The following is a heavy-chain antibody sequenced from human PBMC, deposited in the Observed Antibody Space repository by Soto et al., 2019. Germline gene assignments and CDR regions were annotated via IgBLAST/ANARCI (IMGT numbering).Heavy chain of an antibody. V-gene: IGHV4-34*01. D-gene: IGHD3-10*01. Sequence: QVQLQQWGAGLLKPSETLSLTCAVYGGSFSGYYWSWIRQPPGKGLEWIGEINHSGSTNYNPSLKSRVTXXVXTXXNQFSLKLSSVTAADTAVYYCARLMVRGASDAFDIWGQGTMVTVSS. CDR3: ARLMVRGASDAFDI. CDR1: GGSFSGYY. CDR2: INHSGST. J-gene: IGHJ3*02.